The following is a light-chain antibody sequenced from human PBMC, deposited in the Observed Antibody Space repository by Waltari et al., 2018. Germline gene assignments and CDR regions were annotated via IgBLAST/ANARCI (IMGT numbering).Light chain of an antibody. Sequence: DIQLTQSPSFLSASIGDRVTNTCRASQGISSYLAWYQQKPGKAPKLLIYAASTLQSEVPSMFSGSGSGTEFTLTISSLQPEDFATYYCQELNTYPQSLTFGGGTKVEI. CDR3: QELNTYPQSLT. CDR2: AAS. CDR1: QGISSY. V-gene: IGKV1-9*01. J-gene: IGKJ4*01.